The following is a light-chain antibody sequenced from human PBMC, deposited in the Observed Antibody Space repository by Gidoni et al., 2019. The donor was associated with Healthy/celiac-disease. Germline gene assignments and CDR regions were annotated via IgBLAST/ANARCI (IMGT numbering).Light chain of an antibody. CDR2: KAS. Sequence: DIQMDQSPSTLSASVGDRVTNTCRASQSISSWLAWYQQKPGKAPKLLIYKASSLESGVPSRFSGSGSGTEFTLTISSLQPDDFATYYCQQYNSYSYTFGQGTKLEIK. CDR3: QQYNSYSYT. J-gene: IGKJ2*01. V-gene: IGKV1-5*03. CDR1: QSISSW.